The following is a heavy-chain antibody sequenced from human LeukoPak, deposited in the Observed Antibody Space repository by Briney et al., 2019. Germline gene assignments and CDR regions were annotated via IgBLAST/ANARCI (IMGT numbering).Heavy chain of an antibody. CDR1: GFTFSSYS. CDR3: ARDWRLRGFDY. J-gene: IGHJ4*02. CDR2: ISSSSSYI. Sequence: GGSLRLSCAASGFTFSSYSMNWVRQAPGKGLEWVSSISSSSSYIYYADSVEGRFTISRDNAKNSLYLQMNSLRAEDTAVYYCARDWRLRGFDYWGKETLVPSPQ. V-gene: IGHV3-21*01. D-gene: IGHD6-25*01.